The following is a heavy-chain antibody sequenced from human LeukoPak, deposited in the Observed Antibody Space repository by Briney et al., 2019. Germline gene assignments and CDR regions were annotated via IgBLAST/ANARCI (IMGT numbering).Heavy chain of an antibody. J-gene: IGHJ5*02. CDR1: GFTFSSYW. D-gene: IGHD6-13*01. Sequence: GGSLRLSCAASGFTFSSYWMHWVRQAPGKGLVWVSRINSDGSSTSYAASVKGRFTISRDNAKNTPYLQMNSLRAEDTAVYYCARDGSSWSNWLDPWGQGTLVTVSS. CDR2: INSDGSST. V-gene: IGHV3-74*01. CDR3: ARDGSSWSNWLDP.